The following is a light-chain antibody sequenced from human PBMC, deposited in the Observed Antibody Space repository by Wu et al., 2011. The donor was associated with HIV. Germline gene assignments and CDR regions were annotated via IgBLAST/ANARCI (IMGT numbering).Light chain of an antibody. J-gene: IGKJ2*01. Sequence: EIVMTQSPATLSVSLGKRATLSCRASQSVSSNLAWYQQKPGQAPRLLIYGASTRATGIPARFSGSGSGTEFTLTISSMQSEDFALYYCQQYGNSPYTFGQGTNVGDQT. V-gene: IGKV3-15*01. CDR2: GAS. CDR3: QQYGNSPYT. CDR1: QSVSSN.